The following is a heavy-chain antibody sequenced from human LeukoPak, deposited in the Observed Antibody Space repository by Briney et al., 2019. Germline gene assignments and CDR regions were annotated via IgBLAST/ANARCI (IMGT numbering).Heavy chain of an antibody. D-gene: IGHD3-10*01. CDR1: GGTFSSYA. J-gene: IGHJ3*02. Sequence: ASVKVSCKASGGTFSSYAISWVRQAPGQGLEWMGGIIPIFGTANYAQKFQGRVTITADESTSTAYMELSSLRSEDTAVYYCARQRLRLWFGEPSRENDAFDIWGQGTMVTVSS. V-gene: IGHV1-69*13. CDR3: ARQRLRLWFGEPSRENDAFDI. CDR2: IIPIFGTA.